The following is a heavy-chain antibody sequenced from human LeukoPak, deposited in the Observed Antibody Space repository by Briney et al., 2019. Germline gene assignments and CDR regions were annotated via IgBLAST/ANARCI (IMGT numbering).Heavy chain of an antibody. CDR1: GYTFTGYY. D-gene: IGHD3-16*01. CDR2: INPNSGGT. J-gene: IGHJ5*02. CDR3: ARSPPVTSYDYVWGSYFRFDP. V-gene: IGHV1-2*04. Sequence: ASVKVSCKASGYTFTGYYMHWVRQAPGQGLEWMGWINPNSGGTNYAQKFQGWVTMTRDTSISTAYMELSRLRSDDTAVYYRARSPPVTSYDYVWGSYFRFDPWGQGTLVTVSS.